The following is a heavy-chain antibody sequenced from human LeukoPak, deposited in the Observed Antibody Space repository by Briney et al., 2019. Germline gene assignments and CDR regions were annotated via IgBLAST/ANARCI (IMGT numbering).Heavy chain of an antibody. CDR3: ARGVNWNDGAFDI. D-gene: IGHD1-1*01. Sequence: SSETLSLTCTVSGGSISSYYWSWIRQPPGKGLEWIGYIYYSGSTNYNPSLKSRVTISVDTSKNQFSLKLSSVTAADTAVYYCARGVNWNDGAFDIWGQGTMVTVSS. V-gene: IGHV4-59*01. CDR1: GGSISSYY. J-gene: IGHJ3*02. CDR2: IYYSGST.